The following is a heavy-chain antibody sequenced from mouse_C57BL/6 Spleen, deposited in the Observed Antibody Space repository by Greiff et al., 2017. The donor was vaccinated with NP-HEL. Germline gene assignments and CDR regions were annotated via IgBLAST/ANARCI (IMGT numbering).Heavy chain of an antibody. Sequence: EVKLMESGAELVRPGASVKLSCTASGFNIKDDYMHWVKQRPEQGLEWIGWIDPENGDTEYASKFQGKATITADTSSNTAYLQLSSLTSEDTAVYYCTTGYYGNYEYYFDYWGQGTTLTVSS. V-gene: IGHV14-4*01. CDR2: IDPENGDT. J-gene: IGHJ2*01. CDR1: GFNIKDDY. D-gene: IGHD2-1*01. CDR3: TTGYYGNYEYYFDY.